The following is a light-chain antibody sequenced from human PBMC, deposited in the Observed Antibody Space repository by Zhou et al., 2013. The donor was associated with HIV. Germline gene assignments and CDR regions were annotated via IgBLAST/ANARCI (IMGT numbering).Light chain of an antibody. CDR3: QQYGSSPLT. J-gene: IGKJ4*01. V-gene: IGKV3-20*01. Sequence: EIVLTQSPGTLSLSPGERATLSCRASQSVSSSYLAWYQQKPGQAPRLLIYGASSRATGIPDRFSGSGSGTDFTLTISRLEPEDFAVYYCQQYGSSPLTLALGTKWXSN. CDR1: QSVSSSY. CDR2: GAS.